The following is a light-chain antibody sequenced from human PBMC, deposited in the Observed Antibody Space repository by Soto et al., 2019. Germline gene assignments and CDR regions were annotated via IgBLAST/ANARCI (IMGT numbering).Light chain of an antibody. CDR3: QSYDSSLSASVV. CDR1: SSNIGAGYD. V-gene: IGLV1-40*01. J-gene: IGLJ2*01. Sequence: QSALTQPPSLSGAPGQRVTISCTGSSSNIGAGYDVHWYQLLPGTAPKLLIYANNNRPSGVPDRFSGSRSGTSASLAITGLQAEDEADYYCQSYDSSLSASVVFGGGTKLTVL. CDR2: ANN.